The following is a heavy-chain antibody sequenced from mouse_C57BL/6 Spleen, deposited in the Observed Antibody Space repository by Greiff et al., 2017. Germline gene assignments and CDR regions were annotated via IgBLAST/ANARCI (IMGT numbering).Heavy chain of an antibody. J-gene: IGHJ3*01. V-gene: IGHV1-7*01. D-gene: IGHD2-4*01. Sequence: QVQLQQSGAELAKPGASVKLSCKASGYTFTSYWMHWVKQRPGQGLEWIGYINPSSGYIKYNQKFKDKATLTADKSSSTAYMQLSSLTYEDSAVYYCASDDYDRAWFAYWGQGTLVTVSA. CDR1: GYTFTSYW. CDR2: INPSSGYI. CDR3: ASDDYDRAWFAY.